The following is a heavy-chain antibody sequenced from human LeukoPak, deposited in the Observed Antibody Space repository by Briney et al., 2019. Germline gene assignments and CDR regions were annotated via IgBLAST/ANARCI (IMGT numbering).Heavy chain of an antibody. CDR3: ARVRGGYCSSTSCYEIDY. J-gene: IGHJ4*02. CDR2: ISYDGSNK. Sequence: GGSLRLSCAASGFTFSSYAMHWVRQAPGKGLEWVAVISYDGSNKYYADSVEGRFTISRDNSKNTLYLQMNSLRAEDTAVYYCARVRGGYCSSTSCYEIDYWGQGTLVTVSS. CDR1: GFTFSSYA. D-gene: IGHD2-2*01. V-gene: IGHV3-30-3*01.